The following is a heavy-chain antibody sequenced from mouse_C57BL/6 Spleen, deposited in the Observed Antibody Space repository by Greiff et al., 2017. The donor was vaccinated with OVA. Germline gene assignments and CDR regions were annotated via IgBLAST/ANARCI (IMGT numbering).Heavy chain of an antibody. CDR3: AREGDYDGYFDV. D-gene: IGHD2-4*01. V-gene: IGHV3-6*01. Sequence: EVKLVESGPGLVKPSQSLSLTCSVTGYSITSGYYWNWIRQFPGNKLEWMGYISYDGSNNYNPSLKNRISITRDTSKNQFFLKLNSVTTEDTATYYCAREGDYDGYFDVWGTGTTVTVSS. CDR2: ISYDGSN. CDR1: GYSITSGYY. J-gene: IGHJ1*03.